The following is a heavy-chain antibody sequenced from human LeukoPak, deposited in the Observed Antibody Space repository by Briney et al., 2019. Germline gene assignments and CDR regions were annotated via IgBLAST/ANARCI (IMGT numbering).Heavy chain of an antibody. CDR2: ISAYNGNT. CDR3: ARDEMRDTAMVFRYYYYYMDV. J-gene: IGHJ6*03. V-gene: IGHV1-18*01. CDR1: GYTFTSYG. Sequence: GASVKVSCKASGYTFTSYGISWVRQAPGQGLEWMGWISAYNGNTNYAQKLQGRVTMTTDTSTSTAYMELRSLRSDDTAVYYCARDEMRDTAMVFRYYYYYMDVWGKGTTVTVSS. D-gene: IGHD5-18*01.